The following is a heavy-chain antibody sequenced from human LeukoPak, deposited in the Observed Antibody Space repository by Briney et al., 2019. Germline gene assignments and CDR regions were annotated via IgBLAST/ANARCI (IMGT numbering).Heavy chain of an antibody. Sequence: SETLSLTCTVSGGSISSYYWSWIRQPAGKGLEWIGRSYTSGSTNYNPSLRSRVNMSIDTSKNQFSLKVISVTAADTAVYYCARYGSGSYLDPFDIWGQGTMVIVSS. CDR2: SYTSGST. J-gene: IGHJ3*02. CDR1: GGSISSYY. D-gene: IGHD3-10*01. V-gene: IGHV4-4*07. CDR3: ARYGSGSYLDPFDI.